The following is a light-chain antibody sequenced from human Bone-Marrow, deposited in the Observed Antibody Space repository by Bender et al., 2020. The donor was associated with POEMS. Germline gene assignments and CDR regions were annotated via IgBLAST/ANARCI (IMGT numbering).Light chain of an antibody. CDR1: SGHSYNI. CDR3: ETWDSNTGV. V-gene: IGLV4-60*03. Sequence: QAVLTQSSSASGSLGSSVKLTCTLRSGHSYNIISWQQQQPGQAPRYLMNLEASGKYYKGSGVPDRFSGSSSGADHYLTISNLQPEDEAIYYCETWDSNTGVFGGGTKLTVL. CDR2: LEASGKY. J-gene: IGLJ2*01.